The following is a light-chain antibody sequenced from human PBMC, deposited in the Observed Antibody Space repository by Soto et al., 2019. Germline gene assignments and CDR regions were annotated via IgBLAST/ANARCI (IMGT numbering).Light chain of an antibody. V-gene: IGKV1-5*03. Sequence: DIPMTYCPSTLSASEGDRVTITCRASQRISSWLAWYQQKPGTAPKLLIYTPCSLESGVPSRFSGSGSGTVFTFTISSLQPDDFATYYCQQYNSYPWLFGQGTMVEMK. J-gene: IGKJ1*01. CDR2: TPC. CDR3: QQYNSYPWL. CDR1: QRISSW.